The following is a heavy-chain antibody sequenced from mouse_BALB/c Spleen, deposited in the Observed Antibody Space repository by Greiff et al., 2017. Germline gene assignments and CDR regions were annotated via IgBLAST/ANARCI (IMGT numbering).Heavy chain of an antibody. D-gene: IGHD3-3*01. CDR3: KGLGRRSGWYFDV. CDR2: IDPENGDT. V-gene: IGHV14-4*02. Sequence: EVQLQQSGAELVRSGASVKLSCTASGFNIKDYYMHWVKQRPEQGLEWIGWIDPENGDTEYAPKFQGKATMTADTSSNTAYLQLSSLTSEDTAVYYCKGLGRRSGWYFDVWGAGTTVTVSS. CDR1: GFNIKDYY. J-gene: IGHJ1*01.